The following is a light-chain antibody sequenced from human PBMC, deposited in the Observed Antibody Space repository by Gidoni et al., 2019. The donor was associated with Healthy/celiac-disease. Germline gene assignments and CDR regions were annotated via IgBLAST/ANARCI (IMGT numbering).Light chain of an antibody. CDR1: QSVSSSY. CDR3: QQYGSSPPIT. CDR2: GAS. V-gene: IGKV3-20*01. Sequence: EIVLTQSPGTLSLSPGERATLSCRASQSVSSSYLAWYQQKPGQAPRLLIYGASSRATGIPDRFSGSGSGTDFTLTISRLESEDFAVYYCQQYGSSPPITFGQXTRLEIK. J-gene: IGKJ5*01.